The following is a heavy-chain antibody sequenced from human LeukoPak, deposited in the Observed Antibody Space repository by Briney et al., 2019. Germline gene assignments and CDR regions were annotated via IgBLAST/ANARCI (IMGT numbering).Heavy chain of an antibody. Sequence: ASVEASCKASGYTFTSYDINWVRQATGQGLEWMGWMNPNSGNTGYAQKFQGRVTMTRNTSISTAYMELSSLRSEDTAVYYCARANSSGYYFLDYWGQGTLVTVSS. CDR2: MNPNSGNT. J-gene: IGHJ4*02. CDR1: GYTFTSYD. CDR3: ARANSSGYYFLDY. V-gene: IGHV1-8*01. D-gene: IGHD3-22*01.